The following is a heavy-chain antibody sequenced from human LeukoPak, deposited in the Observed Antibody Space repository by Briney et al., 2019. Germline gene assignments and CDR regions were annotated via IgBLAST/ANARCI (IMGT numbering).Heavy chain of an antibody. Sequence: GGSLRLSCAASGFTVSSNYMTWVRQAPGKGLEWVSGISGSGGSTYYGDSVKGRFTISRDNSNNTLFLQMNSLRAEDTALYYCAKSRSHSSAWYGSDFDYWGQGTLVTVSS. CDR1: GFTVSSNY. J-gene: IGHJ4*02. CDR2: ISGSGGST. V-gene: IGHV3-23*01. D-gene: IGHD6-19*01. CDR3: AKSRSHSSAWYGSDFDY.